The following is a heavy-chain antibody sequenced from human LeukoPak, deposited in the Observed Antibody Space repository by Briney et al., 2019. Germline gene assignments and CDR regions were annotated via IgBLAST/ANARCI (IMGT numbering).Heavy chain of an antibody. D-gene: IGHD1-7*01. CDR2: IYTSGST. Sequence: SETLSLTCTVSGGSISSYYWSWIRQPAGKGLEWIGRIYTSGSTNYNPSLKSRVTISVDKSKNQFSLKLSSVTAADTAVYYCARERHATWNYLGRAFDIWGQGTMVTVSS. CDR3: ARERHATWNYLGRAFDI. V-gene: IGHV4-4*07. J-gene: IGHJ3*02. CDR1: GGSISSYY.